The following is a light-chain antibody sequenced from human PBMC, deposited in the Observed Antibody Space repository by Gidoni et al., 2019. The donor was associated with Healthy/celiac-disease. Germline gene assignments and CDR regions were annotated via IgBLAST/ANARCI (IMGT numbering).Light chain of an antibody. V-gene: IGLV6-57*01. Sequence: NFLLTPPHSVSESPGKTVTISCTRSSGSIASNYVQWYQQRPGSSPTTVIYEDNQRPSGVPDRFSGSIDSSSNSAALTISGLKTEDEADYYCQSYDSSNHWVFGGGTKLTV. CDR3: QSYDSSNHWV. J-gene: IGLJ3*02. CDR1: SGSIASNY. CDR2: EDN.